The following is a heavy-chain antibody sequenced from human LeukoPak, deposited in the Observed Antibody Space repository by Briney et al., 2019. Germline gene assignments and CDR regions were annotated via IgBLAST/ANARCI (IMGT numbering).Heavy chain of an antibody. CDR1: GFIISSYE. V-gene: IGHV3-48*03. CDR3: ARSTRSSSWYARYALDL. J-gene: IGHJ3*01. Sequence: GGSLRLSCVASGFIISSYELNWVRQVPGKGPEWLTYITGSGSTIFYADSVKGRITISRDNAENSLYLQMNSLRAEDTALYYCARSTRSSSWYARYALDLWGQGTMVTVSS. CDR2: ITGSGSTI. D-gene: IGHD6-13*01.